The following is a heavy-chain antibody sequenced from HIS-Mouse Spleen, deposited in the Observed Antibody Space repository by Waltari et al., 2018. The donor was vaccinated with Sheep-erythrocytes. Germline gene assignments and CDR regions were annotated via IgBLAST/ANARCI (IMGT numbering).Heavy chain of an antibody. J-gene: IGHJ4*02. V-gene: IGHV3-30*18. Sequence: LEWVAVISYDGSNKYYADSVKGRFTISRENSKNTLYLQMNSLRAEDTAVYYCAKDAYYDYVWGSYSFDYWGQGTLVTVSS. D-gene: IGHD3-16*01. CDR2: ISYDGSNK. CDR3: AKDAYYDYVWGSYSFDY.